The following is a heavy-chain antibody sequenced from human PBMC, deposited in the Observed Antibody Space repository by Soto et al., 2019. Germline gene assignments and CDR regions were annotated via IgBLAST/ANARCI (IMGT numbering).Heavy chain of an antibody. CDR3: ARGAPVVNDY. CDR1: GGSITNSY. D-gene: IGHD3-22*01. J-gene: IGHJ4*02. Sequence: SETLSLTCTVSGGSITNSYWSWIRQSPVRGLEWIGYIYSSGSTYYNPSLKSRVTISVDRSKNQFSLKLSSVTAADTAVYYCARGAPVVNDYWGQGTLVTVSS. CDR2: IYSSGST. V-gene: IGHV4-59*12.